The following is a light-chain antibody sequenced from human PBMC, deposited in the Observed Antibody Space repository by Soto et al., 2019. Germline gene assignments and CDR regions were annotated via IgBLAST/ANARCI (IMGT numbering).Light chain of an antibody. J-gene: IGKJ1*01. CDR3: QQYNSYTWT. V-gene: IGKV1-5*01. CDR2: DAS. CDR1: EDISTW. Sequence: DIQMTQSPSSVSASVGDRVTITCRSSEDISTWLAWYQQKPGKAPKLLIYDASSLETGVPSRISGSGSGTEFTLTISSLQPDDFATYYCQQYNSYTWTFGQGTKVDIK.